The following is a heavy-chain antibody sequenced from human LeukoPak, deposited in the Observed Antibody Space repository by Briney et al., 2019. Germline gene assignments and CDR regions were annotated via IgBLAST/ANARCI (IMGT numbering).Heavy chain of an antibody. CDR3: TRSLIKWELSSLDY. Sequence: GRSLRLSCAASGFTFSSYAMHWVRQAPGKGLEWVAVISYDGSNKYYADSVKGRFTISRDNSKNTLCLQMNSLRAEDTAVYYCTRSLIKWELSSLDYWGQGTLVTVSS. J-gene: IGHJ4*02. CDR1: GFTFSSYA. CDR2: ISYDGSNK. D-gene: IGHD1-26*01. V-gene: IGHV3-30-3*01.